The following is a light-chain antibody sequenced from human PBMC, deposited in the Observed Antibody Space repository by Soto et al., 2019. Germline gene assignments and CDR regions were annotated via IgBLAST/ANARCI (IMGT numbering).Light chain of an antibody. V-gene: IGLV1-40*01. CDR3: QSYDSRLSRV. CDR2: GNN. CDR1: SSNIGAGYD. J-gene: IGLJ1*01. Sequence: QSVLTQPPSVSGAPGQRITISCTGSSSNIGAGYDVHWYQQLPGTAPKLLIYGNNNRPSGVPDRFSGSKSGSSASLAITGFQAEDEADYYCQSYDSRLSRVFGTGTKLTVL.